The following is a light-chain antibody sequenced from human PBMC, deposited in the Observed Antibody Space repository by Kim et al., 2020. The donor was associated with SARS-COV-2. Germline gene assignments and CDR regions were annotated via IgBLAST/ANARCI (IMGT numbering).Light chain of an antibody. CDR3: DSRDSSGNHWL. CDR1: NLRSYY. CDR2: GKN. V-gene: IGLV3-19*01. J-gene: IGLJ3*02. Sequence: SSELTQDPAVSVALGQTVRITCQGDNLRSYYASWYQQKPGQAPVLVIYGKNNRPSGIPDRFSGSSSGNTASLTITGAQAEDEADYYCDSRDSSGNHWLFGGGTQLTVL.